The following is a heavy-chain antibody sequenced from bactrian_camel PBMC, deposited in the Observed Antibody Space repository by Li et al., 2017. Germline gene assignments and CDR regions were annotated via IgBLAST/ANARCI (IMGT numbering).Heavy chain of an antibody. V-gene: IGHV3S7*01. Sequence: HVQLVESGGGLVQPGGSLRLSCAASGFTFNTADMSWVRQVPGKGLVWVSGFRADTSSTYYADSVKGRFTISRDDAKNTLYLEMNMLKTEDTAVYYCAADAPDVVHGSWSFGYWGQGTQVTVS. CDR2: FRADTSST. J-gene: IGHJ6*01. CDR3: AADAPDVVHGSWSFGY. D-gene: IGHD1*01. CDR1: GFTFNTAD.